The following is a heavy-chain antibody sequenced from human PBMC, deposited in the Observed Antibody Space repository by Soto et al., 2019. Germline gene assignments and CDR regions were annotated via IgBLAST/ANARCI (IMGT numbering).Heavy chain of an antibody. Sequence: QVQLVQSGAEVKKPGASVKVSCKASGYTFTSYGISWVRQAPGQGLEWMGWISAYNGNTNYAQKLQGRVTMTTDTSTNTAYMEVRSLRSDDTAVYYCARVSGYCRGGSCYYYYGMAGWGQGTTVTVS. D-gene: IGHD2-15*01. CDR1: GYTFTSYG. CDR2: ISAYNGNT. J-gene: IGHJ6*02. CDR3: ARVSGYCRGGSCYYYYGMAG. V-gene: IGHV1-18*04.